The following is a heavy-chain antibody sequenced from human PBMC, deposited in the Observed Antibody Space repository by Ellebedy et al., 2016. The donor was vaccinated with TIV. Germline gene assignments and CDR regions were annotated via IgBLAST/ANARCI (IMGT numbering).Heavy chain of an antibody. CDR1: RFTFTDFG. D-gene: IGHD3-10*01. CDR2: ISYDGRNK. Sequence: GESLKIPCAVSRFTFTDFGMHWLRQAPGQGLEWLTVISYDGRNKYSADSVKGRFTISRDNSKTTLYLQTTSLRPEDTAMYYCARGAKYGSGTDRPIDYWGQGTLVTVSS. J-gene: IGHJ4*02. V-gene: IGHV3-30*03. CDR3: ARGAKYGSGTDRPIDY.